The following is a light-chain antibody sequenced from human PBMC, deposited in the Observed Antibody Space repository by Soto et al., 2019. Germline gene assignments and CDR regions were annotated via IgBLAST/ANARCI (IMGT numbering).Light chain of an antibody. J-gene: IGKJ5*01. Sequence: PGERVTLSCRASQSVSSSYLTWYQQKPGQAPRLLIYGASTGATSIPARFSGSGSGTDFTLTISYLEPEDSAVYYCQQRSNWPVFGQGTRLEIK. CDR2: GAS. CDR1: QSVSSSY. V-gene: IGKV3D-20*02. CDR3: QQRSNWPV.